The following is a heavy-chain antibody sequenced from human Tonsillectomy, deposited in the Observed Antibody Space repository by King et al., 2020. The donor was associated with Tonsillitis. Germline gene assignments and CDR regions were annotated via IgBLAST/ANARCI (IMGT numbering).Heavy chain of an antibody. V-gene: IGHV1-69*01. CDR3: ARDRDYVSSGYFYIGDY. CDR2: IIPIFGTA. J-gene: IGHJ4*02. D-gene: IGHD3-22*01. Sequence: QLVQSGAEVKKPGSSVKVSCKASGGTFRSYGITWVRQAPGQGLEWMGEIIPIFGTANYAQKFQGRGTITADESTSTAYMELSSLRSEDTAVYYCARDRDYVSSGYFYIGDYWGQGTLVTVPS. CDR1: GGTFRSYG.